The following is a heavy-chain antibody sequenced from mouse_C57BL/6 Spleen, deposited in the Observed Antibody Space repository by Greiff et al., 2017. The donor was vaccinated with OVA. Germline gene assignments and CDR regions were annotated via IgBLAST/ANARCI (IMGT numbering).Heavy chain of an antibody. CDR1: GFTFSSYG. D-gene: IGHD2-3*01. CDR2: ISSGGSYT. CDR3: ARRDGYIYAMDY. J-gene: IGHJ4*01. Sequence: EVQRVESGGDLVKPGWSLKLSCAASGFTFSSYGMSWVRQTPDKRLEWVATISSGGSYTYYPDSVKGRFTISRDNAKNTLYLQMSSLKSEDTAMYYCARRDGYIYAMDYWGQGTSVTVSS. V-gene: IGHV5-6*01.